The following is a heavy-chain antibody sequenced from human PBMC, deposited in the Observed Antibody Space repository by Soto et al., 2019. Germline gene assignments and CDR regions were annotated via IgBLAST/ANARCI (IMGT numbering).Heavy chain of an antibody. CDR2: INPNSGGT. V-gene: IGHV1-2*04. Sequence: ASGKGFCKASGYPFADYYMHWVGQARGQGLEWMGSINPNSGGTNYAQKFQGWITMTRDTSISTAYMELSRLRSDDTAVYYCARGGGCTGCYYYSGMDVWGQGTTVTVSS. CDR3: ARGGGCTGCYYYSGMDV. CDR1: GYPFADYY. J-gene: IGHJ6*02. D-gene: IGHD6-19*01.